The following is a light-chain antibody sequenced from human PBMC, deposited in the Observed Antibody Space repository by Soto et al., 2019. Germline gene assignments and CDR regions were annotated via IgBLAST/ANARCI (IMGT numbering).Light chain of an antibody. CDR3: SAYIASITSHV. CDR2: EVN. Sequence: QSALTQPPSVSGSPGQSVTISCSGSNTDVGSHNSVSWYKQAPGTSPKLIIFEVNNRPSGVPDRFSESKSGNTASLTISGLQPEDEADYYCSAYIASITSHVFGTGTKVTVL. CDR1: NTDVGSHNS. V-gene: IGLV2-18*02. J-gene: IGLJ1*01.